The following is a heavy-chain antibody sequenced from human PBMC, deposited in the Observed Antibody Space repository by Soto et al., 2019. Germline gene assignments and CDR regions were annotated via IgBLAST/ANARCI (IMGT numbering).Heavy chain of an antibody. CDR3: VKERYAQLWLEDYGMDV. CDR2: ISFDGSNK. J-gene: IGHJ6*01. Sequence: GGSLRLSCAASGFTFTRYVIHWVRQAPGKGLEWVAVISFDGSNKNYADSVQGRFTVSRDNLRTMLYLQMNSLRAEDTAVYYCVKERYAQLWLEDYGMDVWGQGTTVTVSS. D-gene: IGHD5-18*01. V-gene: IGHV3-30*18. CDR1: GFTFTRYV.